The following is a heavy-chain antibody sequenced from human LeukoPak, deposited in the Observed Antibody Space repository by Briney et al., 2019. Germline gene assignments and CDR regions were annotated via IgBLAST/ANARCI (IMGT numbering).Heavy chain of an antibody. V-gene: IGHV4-34*01. J-gene: IGHJ4*02. CDR1: GGTFSGYY. D-gene: IGHD3-22*01. CDR3: ARSLTYYYDSYGY. Sequence: SETLSLTCAVYGGTFSGYYWSWIRQPPGKRLEWVGESNDSGGTNYNPSLKSRVTISVDRSKNQFSLKLSSVTAADTAVYYCARSLTYYYDSYGYWGQGTLVTVSS. CDR2: SNDSGGT.